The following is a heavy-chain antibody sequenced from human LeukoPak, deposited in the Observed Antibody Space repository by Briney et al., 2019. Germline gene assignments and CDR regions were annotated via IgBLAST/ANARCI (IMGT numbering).Heavy chain of an antibody. CDR2: IYYGGST. CDR3: ARGSSGYYSTDY. D-gene: IGHD3-22*01. J-gene: IGHJ4*02. CDR1: GGSISSYY. V-gene: IGHV4-59*01. Sequence: SETLSLTCTVSGGSISSYYWSWIRQPPGKGLEWIGYIYYGGSTNYNPSLKSRVTISVDTSKNQFSLKLSSVTAADTAVYYCARGSSGYYSTDYWGQGTLVTVSS.